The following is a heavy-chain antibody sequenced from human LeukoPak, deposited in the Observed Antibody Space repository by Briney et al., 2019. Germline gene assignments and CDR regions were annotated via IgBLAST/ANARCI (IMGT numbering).Heavy chain of an antibody. CDR2: IYYRGST. CDR1: GGSITSYY. D-gene: IGHD5-18*01. J-gene: IGHJ4*02. V-gene: IGHV4-59*01. CDR3: ARVRSGYSYGPFDY. Sequence: PSETLSLTCTVSGGSITSYYWSWIRQPPGKGLEWIGSIYYRGSTNYNPSLKSRVTISIDTSKNQSSLKLSSVTAADTAVYYCARVRSGYSYGPFDYWGQGTLVTVFS.